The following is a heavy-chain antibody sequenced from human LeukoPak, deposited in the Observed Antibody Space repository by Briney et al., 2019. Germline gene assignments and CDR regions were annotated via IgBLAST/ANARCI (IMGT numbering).Heavy chain of an antibody. Sequence: PGGSLRLSCAASGFTFSSYAMSWVRQAPGKGLEWVSAISGSGGSTYYADSVKGQFTISRDNSKNTLYLQMNSPRAEDTAVYYCATQKIYCSSTSCYNNWFDPWGQGTLVTVSS. V-gene: IGHV3-23*01. D-gene: IGHD2-2*01. J-gene: IGHJ5*02. CDR2: ISGSGGST. CDR1: GFTFSSYA. CDR3: ATQKIYCSSTSCYNNWFDP.